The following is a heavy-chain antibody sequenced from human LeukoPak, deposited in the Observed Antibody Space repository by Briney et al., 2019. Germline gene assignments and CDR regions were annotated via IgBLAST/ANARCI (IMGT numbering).Heavy chain of an antibody. Sequence: GGSLRLSCAASGFTFSNYAMSWVRQAPGKGLEWVSGISASAGTTNYADSVKGRFTISRDNSKNTLYLQMNSLRAEDTAVYYCAKDLEGYCSSTSCYTVGYFDYWGQGTLVTVSS. V-gene: IGHV3-23*01. J-gene: IGHJ4*02. CDR1: GFTFSNYA. CDR2: ISASAGTT. D-gene: IGHD2-2*02. CDR3: AKDLEGYCSSTSCYTVGYFDY.